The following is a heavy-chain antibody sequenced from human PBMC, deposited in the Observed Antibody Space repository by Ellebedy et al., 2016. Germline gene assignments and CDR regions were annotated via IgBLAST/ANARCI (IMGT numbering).Heavy chain of an antibody. V-gene: IGHV1-69*13. Sequence: SVKVSCXASGGTFSSYAISWVRQAPGQGLEWMGGIIPIFGTANYAQKFQGRVTITADESTSTAYMELSSLRSEDTAVYYCASDRDGYNLNSYDYWGQGTLVTVS. CDR2: IIPIFGTA. D-gene: IGHD5-24*01. CDR3: ASDRDGYNLNSYDY. CDR1: GGTFSSYA. J-gene: IGHJ4*02.